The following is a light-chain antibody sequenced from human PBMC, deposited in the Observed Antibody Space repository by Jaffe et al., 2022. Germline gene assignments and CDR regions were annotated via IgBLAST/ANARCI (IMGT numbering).Light chain of an antibody. J-gene: IGKJ4*01. CDR3: QQYGSSPLT. Sequence: EIVLTQSPGTLCLSPGERATLSCRASQSVSSSYLGWYQQKPGQAPRLLIYGASSRATGIPDRFSGGGSGTDFTLTISRLEPEDFAVYYCQQYGSSPLTFGGGTKVEIK. V-gene: IGKV3-20*01. CDR1: QSVSSSY. CDR2: GAS.